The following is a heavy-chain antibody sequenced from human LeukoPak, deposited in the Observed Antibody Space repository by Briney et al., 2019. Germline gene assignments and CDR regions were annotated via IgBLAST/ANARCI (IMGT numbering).Heavy chain of an antibody. CDR1: GYTFTSYG. V-gene: IGHV1-18*01. D-gene: IGHD1-7*01. CDR2: ISAYNGNT. Sequence: ASVKVSCKASGYTFTSYGISWVRQAPGQGLEWMGWISAYNGNTNYAQKLQGRVTMTTDTSTSTAYMELRSLRSDDTAVYYCARDRKAYNWNYIWQTPPQNWFDPWGQGTLVTVSS. CDR3: ARDRKAYNWNYIWQTPPQNWFDP. J-gene: IGHJ5*02.